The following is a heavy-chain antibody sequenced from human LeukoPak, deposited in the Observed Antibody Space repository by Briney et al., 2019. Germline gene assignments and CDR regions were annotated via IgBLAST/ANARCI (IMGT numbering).Heavy chain of an antibody. CDR1: GFTFSYYE. CDR2: ISSSGSTI. CDR3: AKGNPPRHYYYYGMDV. V-gene: IGHV3-48*03. Sequence: PGGSLRLSCAASGFTFSYYEMNWVRQAPGKGLEWVSYISSSGSTIYYADSVKGRFTISRDNSKNTLYLQMNSLRAEDTAVYYCAKGNPPRHYYYYGMDVWGQGTTVTVSS. J-gene: IGHJ6*02.